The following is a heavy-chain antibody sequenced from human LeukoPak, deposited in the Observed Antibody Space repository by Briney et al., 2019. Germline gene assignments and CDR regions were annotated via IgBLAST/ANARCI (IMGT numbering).Heavy chain of an antibody. J-gene: IGHJ3*02. CDR2: ISPSGST. V-gene: IGHV4-61*02. Sequence: SETLSLTCTVSGGSINGGNYYWTWIRQPAGKGLEWIGRISPSGSTNYNPSLTSRVTISVDTSKNQFSLKLSSVTAADTAVYYCARVMATGYDFWSGYTYDAFDIWGQGTMVTVSS. D-gene: IGHD3-3*01. CDR1: GGSINGGNYY. CDR3: ARVMATGYDFWSGYTYDAFDI.